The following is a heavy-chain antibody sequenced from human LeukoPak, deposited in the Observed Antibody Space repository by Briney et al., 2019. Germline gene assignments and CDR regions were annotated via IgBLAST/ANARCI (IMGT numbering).Heavy chain of an antibody. CDR3: ARGHCTNGVCPRPFDY. V-gene: IGHV1-8*01. CDR1: GYTFTSYD. D-gene: IGHD2-8*01. CDR2: MNPKSGST. Sequence: GASVKVSCKASGYTFTSYDISWVRQATGQGLEWMGWMNPKSGSTEYEEQFQGGFTITRDSSISTVYMELSSLRSEDTAVYYCARGHCTNGVCPRPFDYWGQGTLLTVSS. J-gene: IGHJ4*02.